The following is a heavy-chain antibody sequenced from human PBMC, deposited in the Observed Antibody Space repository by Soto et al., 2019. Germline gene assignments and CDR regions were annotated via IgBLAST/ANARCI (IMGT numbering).Heavy chain of an antibody. J-gene: IGHJ4*02. CDR2: ISGSGGST. Sequence: GGSLRLSCAASGFTFSNYAMSWVRQAPGKGLEWVAVISGSGGSTYYADSVKGRFTISRDNSVMYVQMNSLRVDDTAVYYCARAGPYGDYLKYWGQGTLGTVSS. CDR1: GFTFSNYA. CDR3: ARAGPYGDYLKY. D-gene: IGHD4-17*01. V-gene: IGHV3-23*01.